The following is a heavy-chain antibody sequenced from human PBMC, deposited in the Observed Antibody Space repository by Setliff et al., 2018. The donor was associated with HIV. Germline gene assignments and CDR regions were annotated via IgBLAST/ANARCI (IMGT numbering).Heavy chain of an antibody. V-gene: IGHV3-23*01. CDR1: GFTFSSYA. CDR3: AKVDYGGNSDF. CDR2: ISGSGGST. J-gene: IGHJ4*02. D-gene: IGHD4-17*01. Sequence: GGSLRLSCAASGFTFSSYAMSWVRQAPGKGLEWVSAISGSGGSTYYADSAKGRFTISRDNSKNTLYLQMNILRAEDTAVYYCAKVDYGGNSDFWGQGTLVTVSS.